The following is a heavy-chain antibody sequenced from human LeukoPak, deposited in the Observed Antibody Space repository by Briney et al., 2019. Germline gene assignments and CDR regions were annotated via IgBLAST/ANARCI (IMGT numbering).Heavy chain of an antibody. CDR1: GGSISSNNW. CDR2: IYHSGST. Sequence: SETLSLTCAVSGGSISSNNWWWSWVRQPPGKGLEWIGEIYHSGSTNYNPSLKSRVTISVDTSKNQFSLKLSSVTAADTAVYYCARHRQLPSRNSNWFDPWGQGTLVTVSS. V-gene: IGHV4-4*02. D-gene: IGHD2-2*01. CDR3: ARHRQLPSRNSNWFDP. J-gene: IGHJ5*02.